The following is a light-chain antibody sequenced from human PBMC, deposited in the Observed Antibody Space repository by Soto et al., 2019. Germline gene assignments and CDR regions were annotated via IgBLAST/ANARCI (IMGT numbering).Light chain of an antibody. J-gene: IGLJ2*01. CDR3: LSYDSRLSGSV. CDR1: NSNIGGGYD. V-gene: IGLV1-40*01. Sequence: QSVLTQPPSVSGAPGQRVTISCTGNNSNIGGGYDVHWYQQLPRTAPKLLIYGNNNRPSGVPDRFSGSKSYASASLAITGLQSEDEADYYCLSYDSRLSGSVFGGGTKLTVL. CDR2: GNN.